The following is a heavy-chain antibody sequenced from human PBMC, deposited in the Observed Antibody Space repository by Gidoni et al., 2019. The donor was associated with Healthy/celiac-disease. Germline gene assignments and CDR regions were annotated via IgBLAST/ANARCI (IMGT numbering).Heavy chain of an antibody. CDR2: IIPIFGTA. D-gene: IGHD3-10*01. J-gene: IGHJ4*02. V-gene: IGHV1-69*01. CDR1: GGTFSSYA. CDR3: ARVQDYYGSGYFDY. Sequence: QLVQSGAEVKKPGSSVTVPCKASGGTFSSYAISWVRQAPGQGLEWMGGIIPIFGTANYAQKFQGRVTITADESTSTAYMELSSLRSEDTAVYYCARVQDYYGSGYFDYWGQGTLVTVSS.